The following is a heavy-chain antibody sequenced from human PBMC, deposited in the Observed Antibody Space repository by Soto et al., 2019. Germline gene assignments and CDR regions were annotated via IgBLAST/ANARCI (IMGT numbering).Heavy chain of an antibody. CDR3: AREGPGTAYSSGWYYYGMDV. D-gene: IGHD6-19*01. Sequence: GGSLRLSCAASGFTFSSYAMHWVRQAPGKGLEWVAVISYDGSNKYYADSVKGRFTISRDNFKNTLYLQMSSLRAEDTAVYYCAREGPGTAYSSGWYYYGMDVWGQGTTVTVSS. V-gene: IGHV3-30-3*01. CDR2: ISYDGSNK. J-gene: IGHJ6*02. CDR1: GFTFSSYA.